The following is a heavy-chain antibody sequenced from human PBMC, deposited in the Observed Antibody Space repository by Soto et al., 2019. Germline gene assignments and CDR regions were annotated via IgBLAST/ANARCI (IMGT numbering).Heavy chain of an antibody. D-gene: IGHD3-22*01. V-gene: IGHV4-39*02. CDR3: ARERSGYCLELYFDL. CDR2: IYYSGST. Sequence: QMQLQESGPGQVKPPETLSLTCTVSDGSISTSDYYWGWIRQPPGKGLEWIGSIYYSGSTYYNPSLKSRVTISVDMSKNQFSLKLNAVTATDTAVYYCARERSGYCLELYFDLWGRGTLVTVSS. CDR1: DGSISTSDYY. J-gene: IGHJ2*01.